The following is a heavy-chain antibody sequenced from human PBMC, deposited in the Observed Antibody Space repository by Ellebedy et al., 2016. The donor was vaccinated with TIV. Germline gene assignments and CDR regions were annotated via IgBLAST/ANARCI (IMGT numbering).Heavy chain of an antibody. J-gene: IGHJ4*02. CDR3: ARSSIIAVAGTEMDY. D-gene: IGHD6-19*01. CDR1: GDSVSSNSAA. CDR2: TYYRSKWYN. V-gene: IGHV6-1*01. Sequence: LRLSCAISGDSVSSNSAAWNWIRQSPSRGLEWLGRTYYRSKWYNDYAVSVKSRITINPDTSKNQFSLQLNSVTPEDTAVYYCARSSIIAVAGTEMDYWGQGTLVTVSS.